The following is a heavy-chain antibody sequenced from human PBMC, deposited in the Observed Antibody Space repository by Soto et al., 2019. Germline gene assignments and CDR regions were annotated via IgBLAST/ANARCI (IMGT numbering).Heavy chain of an antibody. J-gene: IGHJ6*02. D-gene: IGHD4-4*01. CDR3: ASSVTTGRFCYYGMDV. Sequence: ASVKVSCKAAGYTFTSDDINWVRQATGQGLEWMGWMNPNSGNTGYAQKFQGRVTMTRNTSISTPYMELSSLRSEDTAVYYCASSVTTGRFCYYGMDVWGQGTTVTVSS. CDR2: MNPNSGNT. CDR1: GYTFTSDD. V-gene: IGHV1-8*01.